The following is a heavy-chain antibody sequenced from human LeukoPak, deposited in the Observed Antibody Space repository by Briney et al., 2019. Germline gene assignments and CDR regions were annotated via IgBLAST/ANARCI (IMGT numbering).Heavy chain of an antibody. CDR2: IYYSGST. V-gene: IGHV4-59*12. CDR1: GGSISSYY. D-gene: IGHD6-19*01. J-gene: IGHJ5*02. CDR3: AREYSSTFSGVSIDWFDP. Sequence: PSETLSLTCTASGGSISSYYWSWIRQPPGKGLEWIGYIYYSGSTNYNPSLKSRVSISVDTSMKQFSLKLSSVTAADTAVYYCAREYSSTFSGVSIDWFDPWGQGTLVTVSS.